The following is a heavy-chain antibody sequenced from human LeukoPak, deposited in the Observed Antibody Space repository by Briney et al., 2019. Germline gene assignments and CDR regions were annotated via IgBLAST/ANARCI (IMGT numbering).Heavy chain of an antibody. Sequence: PGGSLRLSCAASGLTFSNYAMMWLRQAPGKGLEWDAAIIGNGGWALYADSVKGRFTISRDNSKNTLYLQMSSLRAEDTAVYYCAKDPNGDYIGAFDFWGQGTMVTVSS. CDR2: IIGNGGWA. J-gene: IGHJ3*01. V-gene: IGHV3-23*01. CDR3: AKDPNGDYIGAFDF. CDR1: GLTFSNYA. D-gene: IGHD4-17*01.